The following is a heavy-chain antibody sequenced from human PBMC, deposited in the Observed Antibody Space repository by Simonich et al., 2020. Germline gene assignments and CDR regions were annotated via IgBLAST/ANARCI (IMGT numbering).Heavy chain of an antibody. V-gene: IGHV4-39*01. Sequence: QLQLQESGPGLVKPSETLSLTCTVSGGSISSSSYYWGWIRQPPGKGLEWIGSIYYSGRPSSNPSLKCRVTISVDTSKNQFSLKLSSVTAADTAVYYCARHAGFAFDIWGQGTMVTVSS. D-gene: IGHD6-13*01. J-gene: IGHJ3*02. CDR3: ARHAGFAFDI. CDR2: IYYSGRP. CDR1: GGSISSSSYY.